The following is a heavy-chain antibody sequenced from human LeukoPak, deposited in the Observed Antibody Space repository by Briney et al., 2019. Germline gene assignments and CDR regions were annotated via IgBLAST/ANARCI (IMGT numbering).Heavy chain of an antibody. CDR3: AREMTALNYYYYCGMDV. V-gene: IGHV1-69*13. CDR1: GGTFSSYA. J-gene: IGHJ6*02. Sequence: GASVKVSCKASGGTFSSYAISWVRQAPGQGLEWMGGIIPIFGTANYAQKFQGRVTITADESTSTAYMELSSLRSDDTAVYYCAREMTALNYYYYCGMDVWGQGTTVTVSS. CDR2: IIPIFGTA.